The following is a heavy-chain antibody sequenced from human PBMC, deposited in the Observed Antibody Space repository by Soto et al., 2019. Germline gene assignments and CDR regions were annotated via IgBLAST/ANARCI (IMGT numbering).Heavy chain of an antibody. CDR3: AKREGPYCGGDCFVD. V-gene: IGHV3-23*01. J-gene: IGHJ4*02. Sequence: EVQLLESGGGLVQPGESLRLSCAASGLTFNSYVMNWVRQAPGKGLEWVSSISGSGGGRYYADSVKGRFSISRDNSKNTLYLEMNSLRVEDTAVCYCAKREGPYCGGDCFVDWGQGTLVTVSS. D-gene: IGHD2-21*02. CDR1: GLTFNSYV. CDR2: ISGSGGGR.